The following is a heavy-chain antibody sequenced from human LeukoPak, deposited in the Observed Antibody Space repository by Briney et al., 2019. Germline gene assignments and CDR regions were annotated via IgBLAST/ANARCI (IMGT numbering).Heavy chain of an antibody. CDR2: ISYDGSNK. D-gene: IGHD3-10*01. CDR1: GFTFSSYG. Sequence: PGRSLRLSCAASGFTFSSYGMHWVRQAPGKGLEWVAVISYDGSNKYYADSVKGRFTISRDNSKNTLYLQMNSLRAEDTAVYYCAASAWDYWGQGTLVTVPS. V-gene: IGHV3-30*03. J-gene: IGHJ4*02. CDR3: AASAWDY.